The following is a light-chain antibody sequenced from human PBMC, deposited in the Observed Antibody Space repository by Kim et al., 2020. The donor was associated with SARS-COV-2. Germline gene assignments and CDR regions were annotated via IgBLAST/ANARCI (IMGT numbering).Light chain of an antibody. V-gene: IGKV1-39*01. CDR1: RSVRND. J-gene: IGKJ4*01. CDR3: QQDFSSILS. CDR2: AAS. Sequence: EIRMTQSPSSLSASVGDRVTITCRASRSVRNDLNWYQQKPGRAPKLLIYAASTLQDGVPSRFSGSGSATEFTLTINNVQPDDFATYYCQQDFSSILSFGGGTKVDIK.